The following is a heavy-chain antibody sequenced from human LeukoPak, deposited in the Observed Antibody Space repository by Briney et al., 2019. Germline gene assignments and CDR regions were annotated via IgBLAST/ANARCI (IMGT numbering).Heavy chain of an antibody. J-gene: IGHJ4*02. CDR1: GGSISSYY. CDR3: ARAHRGQLTQFDY. D-gene: IGHD3-10*01. CDR2: IYNSGST. V-gene: IGHV4-4*07. Sequence: SETLSLTCTVSGGSISSYYWSWIRQPPGKGLEWIGCIYNSGSTNYNPSLKSRVTMSVDTSKNQFSLKLSSVTAADTAVYYCARAHRGQLTQFDYWGQGTLVTVSS.